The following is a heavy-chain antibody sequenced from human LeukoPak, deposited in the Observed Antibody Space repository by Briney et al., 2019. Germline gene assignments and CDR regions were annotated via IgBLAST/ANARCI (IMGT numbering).Heavy chain of an antibody. CDR2: MNPNSGNT. J-gene: IGHJ4*02. V-gene: IGHV1-8*01. CDR1: GYTFTSYD. D-gene: IGHD3-10*01. CDR3: ARVPIPWAPGTY. Sequence: ASVKVSCKASGYTFTSYDINWVRQATGQGLEWMGWMNPNSGNTGYAQKFQGRVTMTRNTSISTAYMELSSLRSEDTAVYYCARVPIPWAPGTYWGQGTLVTVSS.